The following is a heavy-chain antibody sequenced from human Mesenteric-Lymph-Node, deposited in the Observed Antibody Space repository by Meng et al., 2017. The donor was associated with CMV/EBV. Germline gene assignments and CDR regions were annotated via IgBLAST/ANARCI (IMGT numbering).Heavy chain of an antibody. CDR3: ARVQVTASYYYYGMDV. D-gene: IGHD2-21*02. Sequence: ASVKVSCKASGYTFTGYYMHWVRQAPGQGPEWMGWINPKSGDTNYAQKFQGRVTMTRDTSMSATYMELNSLRYDDTAVYYCARVQVTASYYYYGMDVWGQGTTVTVSS. CDR2: INPKSGDT. J-gene: IGHJ6*02. V-gene: IGHV1-2*02. CDR1: GYTFTGYY.